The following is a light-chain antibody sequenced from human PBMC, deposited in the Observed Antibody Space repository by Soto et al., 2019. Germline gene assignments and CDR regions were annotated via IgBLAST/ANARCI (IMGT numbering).Light chain of an antibody. CDR1: QSISDT. CDR3: QQYNNWPWA. Sequence: IVMTQSPATLSVSPRGRXPLPCRGSQSISDTLAWYQQKPGHAPRLLIYGASRRATGFPGRLSGSGCGTDFTITISSLHYEDLAVYCCQQYNNWPWAFGQGAKV. CDR2: GAS. J-gene: IGKJ1*01. V-gene: IGKV3-15*01.